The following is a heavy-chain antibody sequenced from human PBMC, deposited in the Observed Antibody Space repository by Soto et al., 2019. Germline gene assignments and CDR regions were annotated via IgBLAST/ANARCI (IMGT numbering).Heavy chain of an antibody. CDR2: ISGSGGST. CDR3: AKPDDYVWGSYRPPHFDY. D-gene: IGHD3-16*02. CDR1: GFTFSSYA. V-gene: IGHV3-23*01. Sequence: GGSLRLSCAASGFTFSSYAMSWVRQAPGKGLEWVSAISGSGGSTYYADSVKGRFTISRDNSKNTLYLQMNSLRAEDTAVYYCAKPDDYVWGSYRPPHFDYWGQGTLVTVSS. J-gene: IGHJ4*02.